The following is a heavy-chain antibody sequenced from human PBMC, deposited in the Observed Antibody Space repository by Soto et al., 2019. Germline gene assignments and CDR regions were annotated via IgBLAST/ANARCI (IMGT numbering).Heavy chain of an antibody. CDR2: IYYSGST. CDR3: ARVGRTYYYDSSGYKWFDP. Sequence: PSESLSLTCTVSGGSISSGDYYWSWIRQPPGKGLEWIGYIYYSGSTYYNPSLKSRLTISVDTSNNQFSLKLSSVTAADTAVYYCARVGRTYYYDSSGYKWFDPWGQGTLVTV. J-gene: IGHJ5*02. CDR1: GGSISSGDYY. V-gene: IGHV4-30-4*01. D-gene: IGHD3-22*01.